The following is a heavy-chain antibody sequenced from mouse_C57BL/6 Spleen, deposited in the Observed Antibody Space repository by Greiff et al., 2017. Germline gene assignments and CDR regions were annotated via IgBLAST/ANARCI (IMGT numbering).Heavy chain of an antibody. CDR2: IDPEDGDT. CDR3: TTRYYGSSGGFAY. Sequence: EVQLQQSGAELVRPGASVKLSCTASGFNIKDYYMHWVKQRPEQGLEWIGRIDPEDGDTEYAPKFQGKSTMSADTSSNTAYLQLSSLTSEDTAVYYCTTRYYGSSGGFAYWGQGTLGTVSA. J-gene: IGHJ3*01. V-gene: IGHV14-1*01. D-gene: IGHD1-1*01. CDR1: GFNIKDYY.